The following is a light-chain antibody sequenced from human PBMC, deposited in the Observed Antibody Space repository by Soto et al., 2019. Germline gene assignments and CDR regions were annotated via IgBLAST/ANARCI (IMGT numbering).Light chain of an antibody. J-gene: IGLJ3*02. Sequence: QSALTQPASVSGSPGQSITIYCTGNSSDVGSYNLVSWYQQHPGKAPKLMIYEGSKRPSGVSNRFSGSKSGNTASLTISGLQAEDEADYYCCSYASSSTFWVFGGGTKLTVL. CDR1: SSDVGSYNL. V-gene: IGLV2-23*03. CDR3: CSYASSSTFWV. CDR2: EGS.